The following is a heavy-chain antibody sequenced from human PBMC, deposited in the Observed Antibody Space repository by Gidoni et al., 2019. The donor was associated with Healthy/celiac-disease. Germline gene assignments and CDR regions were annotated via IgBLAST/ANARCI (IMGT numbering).Heavy chain of an antibody. J-gene: IGHJ6*02. V-gene: IGHV3-30*04. CDR3: ARVAGKGHYYYGMDV. D-gene: IGHD6-19*01. Sequence: QGQLVESGGGVVQPGRSLRLSCAASGVTLSSYAMHWVRQAPGKGLEWVAVISYDGSNKYYADSVKGRFTISRDNSKNSLYLQMNSLRAEDTAVYYCARVAGKGHYYYGMDVWGQGTTVTVSS. CDR1: GVTLSSYA. CDR2: ISYDGSNK.